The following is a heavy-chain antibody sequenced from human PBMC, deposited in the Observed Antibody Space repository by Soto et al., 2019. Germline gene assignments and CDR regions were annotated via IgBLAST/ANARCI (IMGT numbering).Heavy chain of an antibody. V-gene: IGHV3-33*01. J-gene: IGHJ4*02. CDR1: GFTFSSYG. Sequence: GGSLRLSCAASGFTFSSYGMHWVRQAPGKGLEWVAVIWYDGSNKYYADSVKGRFTISRDNSKNTLYLQMNSLRAEDTAVYYCARDPPYYYGSGSYFGFDYWGQGTLVTVSS. CDR3: ARDPPYYYGSGSYFGFDY. CDR2: IWYDGSNK. D-gene: IGHD3-10*01.